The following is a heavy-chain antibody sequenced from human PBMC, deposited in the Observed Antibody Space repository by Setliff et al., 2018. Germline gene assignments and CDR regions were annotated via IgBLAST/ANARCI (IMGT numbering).Heavy chain of an antibody. J-gene: IGHJ4*02. CDR1: GGSISSGDYY. CDR3: ARSFSRREKFLLDY. CDR2: IYSSGST. Sequence: PSETLSLTCTVSGGSISSGDYYWSWIRQPPGKGLEWIGYIYSSGSTYYNPSLQSRVSISVDTSKNQFSLTLSSVTAADTAVYYCARSFSRREKFLLDYWGQGALVTVS. V-gene: IGHV4-30-4*08.